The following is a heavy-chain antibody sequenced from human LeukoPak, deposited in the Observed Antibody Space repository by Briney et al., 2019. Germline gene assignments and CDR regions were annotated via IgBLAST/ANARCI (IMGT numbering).Heavy chain of an antibody. D-gene: IGHD2-21*02. Sequence: PGGSLRLSCAASGFTFSTFGMHWVRQAPGKGLEGGAFIHYGASNEYYADSVKRRFTISRDDSRNTLHLQMHSMTSADTAVYYCAKDPGIHSDSAPWGQGTLVTVSS. V-gene: IGHV3-30*02. J-gene: IGHJ4*02. CDR2: IHYGASNE. CDR1: GFTFSTFG. CDR3: AKDPGIHSDSAP.